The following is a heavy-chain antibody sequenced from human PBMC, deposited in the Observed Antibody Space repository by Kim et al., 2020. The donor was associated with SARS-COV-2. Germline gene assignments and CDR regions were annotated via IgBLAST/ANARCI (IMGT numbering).Heavy chain of an antibody. D-gene: IGHD3-16*01. CDR3: AKRRQWLIRN. V-gene: IGHV3-43*02. CDR2: ISRDGGDS. CDR1: GFNLDDYA. Sequence: GGSLRLSCVTSGFNLDDYAIHWVRQLPGKGLEWVSLISRDGGDSYYADSVKGRFTISRDNSKKSVNLQMDSLRAEDTAFYYCAKRRQWLIRNWGQGTQGTLSS. J-gene: IGHJ1*01.